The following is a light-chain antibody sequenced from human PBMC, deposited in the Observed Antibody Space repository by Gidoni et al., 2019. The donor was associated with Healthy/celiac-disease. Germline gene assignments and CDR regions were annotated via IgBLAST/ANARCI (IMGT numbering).Light chain of an antibody. J-gene: IGLJ3*02. CDR2: EVS. CDR1: SSDVGGYNY. CDR3: SSYTSSSTPWV. Sequence: QSALTQPASVSGSPGQSITISCTGTSSDVGGYNYVSWYQQHPGKAPKRMIYEVSNRPSGVPDRFAGSKSGNTASLTISGLQAEDEADYYCSSYTSSSTPWVFGGGTKLTAL. V-gene: IGLV2-14*01.